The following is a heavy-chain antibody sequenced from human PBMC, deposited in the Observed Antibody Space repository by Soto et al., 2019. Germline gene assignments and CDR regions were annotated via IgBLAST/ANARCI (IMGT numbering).Heavy chain of an antibody. V-gene: IGHV1-46*01. CDR1: GYTFTSYY. J-gene: IGHJ4*02. CDR3: ARGRYDSSGYFVAYFEF. Sequence: ASVKISCKASGYTFTSYYMSWVRQAPGQGLEWMGIINPGGAGTTYAQNFQGRVTMTRDTSTRTVYMQLSSLRSEDTAMYYCARGRYDSSGYFVAYFEFWGKGALVTVSS. CDR2: INPGGAGT. D-gene: IGHD3-22*01.